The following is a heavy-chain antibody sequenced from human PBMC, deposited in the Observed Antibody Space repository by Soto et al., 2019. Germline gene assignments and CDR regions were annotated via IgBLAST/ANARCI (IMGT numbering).Heavy chain of an antibody. CDR3: ARVLDSSGWSGPWDGH. CDR2: INAGNGNT. Sequence: ASVKVSCKASGYTFTSYAMHWVRQAPGQRLEWMGWINAGNGNTKYSQKFQGRVTITRDTSASTAYMELSSLRSEDTAVYYCARVLDSSGWSGPWDGHWGQGTLVTVSS. D-gene: IGHD6-19*01. CDR1: GYTFTSYA. V-gene: IGHV1-3*01. J-gene: IGHJ4*02.